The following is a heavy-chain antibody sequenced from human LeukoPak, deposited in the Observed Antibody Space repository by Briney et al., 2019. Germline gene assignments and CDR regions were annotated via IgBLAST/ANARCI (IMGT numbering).Heavy chain of an antibody. CDR2: INHSGGT. J-gene: IGHJ4*02. CDR3: AYSNYAPTFDF. Sequence: SETLSLTCAVYGGSFSGYYWSWIRQPPGKGLEWIGEINHSGGTNYNPSLKSRVTISVDTSKNQFSLKVRSVTAADTAVYYCAYSNYAPTFDFWGRGPLVPVSS. D-gene: IGHD4-11*01. CDR1: GGSFSGYY. V-gene: IGHV4-34*01.